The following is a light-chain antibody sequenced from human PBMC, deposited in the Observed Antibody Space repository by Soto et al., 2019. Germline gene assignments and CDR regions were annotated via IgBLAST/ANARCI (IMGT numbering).Light chain of an antibody. V-gene: IGKV1-27*01. CDR1: QGISNF. CDR3: QQYNSTPQT. CDR2: AAS. Sequence: DIQMTQSPSSLSASVGDRVTITCRANQGISNFLAWYQQKPGQVPKLLMYAASTLHSGVPSRFSGSRSGTDFTRSIISLQPEDVATYYCQQYNSTPQTFGQG. J-gene: IGKJ1*01.